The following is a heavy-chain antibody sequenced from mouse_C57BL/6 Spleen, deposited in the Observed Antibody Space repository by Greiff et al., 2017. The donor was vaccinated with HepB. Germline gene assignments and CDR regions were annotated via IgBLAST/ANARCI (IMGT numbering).Heavy chain of an antibody. D-gene: IGHD4-1*01. CDR2: ISDGGSYT. J-gene: IGHJ4*01. CDR1: GFTFSSYA. CDR3: ARVNDWDDYYAMDY. Sequence: DVHLVESGGGLVKPGGSLKLSCAASGFTFSSYAMSWVRQTPEKRLEWVATISDGGSYTYYPDNVKGRFTISRDNAKNNLYLQMSHLKSEDTAMYYCARVNDWDDYYAMDYWGQGTSVTVSS. V-gene: IGHV5-4*01.